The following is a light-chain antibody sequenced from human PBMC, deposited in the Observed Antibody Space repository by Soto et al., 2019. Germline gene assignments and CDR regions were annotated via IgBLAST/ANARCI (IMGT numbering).Light chain of an antibody. CDR3: QKYNSVRT. J-gene: IGKJ1*01. CDR2: AAS. V-gene: IGKV1-27*01. Sequence: DIQMTQSPSSLSASVGDRVTITCRASQGIRNYLAWYQQKPGKVPKLLIYAASTLQSGVPSRFSGTGSGTDFTLTISSLQPEDVETYYCQKYNSVRTFGQGTKVEIK. CDR1: QGIRNY.